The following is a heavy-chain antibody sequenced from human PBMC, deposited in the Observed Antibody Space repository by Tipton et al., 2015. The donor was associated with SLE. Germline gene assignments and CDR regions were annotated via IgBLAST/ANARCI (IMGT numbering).Heavy chain of an antibody. CDR2: IYYTGTT. CDR3: ARASSIAARYFYYYYMDV. V-gene: IGHV4-31*03. Sequence: TLSLTCTVSTDSISSGASYWSWIRQHPGKGLEWVGYIYYTGTTYYNPSLKSRATISVDMSKNQFSLSLNSVTAADTAVYYCARASSIAARYFYYYYMDVWGKGTTVTVSS. D-gene: IGHD6-6*01. CDR1: TDSISSGASY. J-gene: IGHJ6*03.